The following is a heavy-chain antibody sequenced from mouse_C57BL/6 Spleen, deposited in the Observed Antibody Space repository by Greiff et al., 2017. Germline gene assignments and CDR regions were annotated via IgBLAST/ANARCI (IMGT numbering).Heavy chain of an antibody. CDR2: IYPGNSDT. CDR3: TAYDYDGYSIDY. V-gene: IGHV1-5*01. D-gene: IGHD2-4*01. J-gene: IGHJ4*01. CDR1: GYTFTSYW. Sequence: VQLQQSGTVLARPGASVKMSCKTSGYTFTSYWMHWVKQRPGQGLEWIGAIYPGNSDTSYNQKFKGKAKLTAVTSASTAYMELSSLTNEDSAVYFCTAYDYDGYSIDYWGQGTSVTVSS.